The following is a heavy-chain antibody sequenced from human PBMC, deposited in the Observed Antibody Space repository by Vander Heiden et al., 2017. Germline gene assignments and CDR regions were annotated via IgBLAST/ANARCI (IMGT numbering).Heavy chain of an antibody. CDR1: GYTLTELS. CDR2: FDPEDGET. Sequence: QVQLVQSGAEVKKPGASVKVSCKVSGYTLTELSMNWVRQAPGKGLEGMGGFDPEDGETIYAQKFQGRVTMTEDTSTDTAYMELSSLRSEDTAVYYCTFSPSYSYGVYFDYWGQGTLVTVSS. J-gene: IGHJ4*02. V-gene: IGHV1-24*01. CDR3: TFSPSYSYGVYFDY. D-gene: IGHD5-18*01.